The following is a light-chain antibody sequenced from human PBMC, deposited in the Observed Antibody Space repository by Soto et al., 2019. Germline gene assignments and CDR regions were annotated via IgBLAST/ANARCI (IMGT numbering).Light chain of an antibody. J-gene: IGLJ1*01. CDR2: DGR. CDR3: QVWDRSSDHYV. CDR1: NIGTNS. V-gene: IGLV3-21*02. Sequence: SYELTQSPSVSVAPGQTARITCGGDNIGTNSVHWYQQKPGQAPVLVVYDGRDRPSGIPERFSGSNSGNTATLTISRVEAGDEADYHCQVWDRSSDHYVFGGGTKATVL.